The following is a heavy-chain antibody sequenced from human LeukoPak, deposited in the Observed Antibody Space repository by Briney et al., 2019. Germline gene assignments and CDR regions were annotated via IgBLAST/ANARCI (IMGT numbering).Heavy chain of an antibody. D-gene: IGHD2-21*01. CDR2: ISASSGNT. V-gene: IGHV3-23*01. Sequence: GGSLRLSCVASGFTFSNYAMSWVRQAPGKGLEWVSTISASSGNTYYVEPVKGRFAISRDVSENTLYLQMNSLRAEDTAIYYCAKATGIFSSRCPDYWGPGTLVTVS. CDR3: AKATGIFSSRCPDY. CDR1: GFTFSNYA. J-gene: IGHJ4*02.